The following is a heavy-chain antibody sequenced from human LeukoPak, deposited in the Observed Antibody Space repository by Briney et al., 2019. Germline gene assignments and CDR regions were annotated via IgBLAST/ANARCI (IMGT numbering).Heavy chain of an antibody. CDR3: AKDLALHYTFDY. V-gene: IGHV3-30*18. CDR2: ISYDGDVI. Sequence: PGGSLRLSCAASGFTFSTYGMHWVRQAPGKGLEWVAMISYDGDVIDYADSVKGRFTISRDNSRNKLYLQVDSLKTEDTALYYCAKDLALHYTFDYWGQGTLVAVSS. CDR1: GFTFSTYG. D-gene: IGHD2-2*02. J-gene: IGHJ4*02.